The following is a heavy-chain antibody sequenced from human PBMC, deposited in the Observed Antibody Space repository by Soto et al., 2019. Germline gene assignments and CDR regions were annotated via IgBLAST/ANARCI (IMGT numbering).Heavy chain of an antibody. CDR2: IIPIFGTA. J-gene: IGHJ6*02. V-gene: IGHV1-69*13. CDR3: ARGIYQQLVWGGYYYYGMDV. CDR1: GGTFSSYA. Sequence: SVKVSCKASGGTFSSYAISWVRQAPGQGLELMGGIIPIFGTANYAQKFQGRVTITADESTSTAYMELSSLRSEDTAVYYCARGIYQQLVWGGYYYYGMDVWGQGTTVTVSS. D-gene: IGHD6-6*01.